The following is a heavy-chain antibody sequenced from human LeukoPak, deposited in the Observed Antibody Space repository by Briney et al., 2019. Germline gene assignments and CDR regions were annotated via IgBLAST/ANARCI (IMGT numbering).Heavy chain of an antibody. CDR3: AGYSSGRFDP. Sequence: SETLSLTCTVSGGSISSSSYYWGWIRQPPGKGLEWIGSIYYSGSTNYNPSLKSRVTISVDTSKNQFSLKLSSVTAADTAVYYCAGYSSGRFDPWGQGTLVTVSS. CDR1: GGSISSSSYY. CDR2: IYYSGST. J-gene: IGHJ5*02. D-gene: IGHD6-19*01. V-gene: IGHV4-39*07.